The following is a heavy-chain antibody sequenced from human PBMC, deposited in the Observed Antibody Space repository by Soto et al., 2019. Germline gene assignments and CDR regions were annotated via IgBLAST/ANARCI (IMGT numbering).Heavy chain of an antibody. Sequence: QVQLVQSGAEVKKPGASVKVSCKASGYTFSSYGFSWVRQAPGQGLEWMGWISAYTGNTKYTQRLQGRVTMTTDTITSTAYMELSILRADDKDVYYCGRDGAWLGSTIDWYDPWGQGTQVTVSS. CDR2: ISAYTGNT. J-gene: IGHJ5*02. CDR1: GYTFSSYG. CDR3: GRDGAWLGSTIDWYDP. V-gene: IGHV1-18*01. D-gene: IGHD6-19*01.